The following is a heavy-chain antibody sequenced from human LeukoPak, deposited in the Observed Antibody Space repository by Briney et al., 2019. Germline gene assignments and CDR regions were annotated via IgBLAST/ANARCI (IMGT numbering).Heavy chain of an antibody. CDR2: IYSGGST. J-gene: IGHJ4*02. V-gene: IGHV3-53*01. D-gene: IGHD6-13*01. CDR1: GFTVSSNY. Sequence: GGSLRLSCAASGFTVSSNYMSWVRQVPGKGLEWVSVIYSGGSTYYADSVKGRFTISRDNSKNTLYLQMNSLRAEDTAVYYCARGVVFIAAAGGYYFDYWSQGTLVTVSS. CDR3: ARGVVFIAAAGGYYFDY.